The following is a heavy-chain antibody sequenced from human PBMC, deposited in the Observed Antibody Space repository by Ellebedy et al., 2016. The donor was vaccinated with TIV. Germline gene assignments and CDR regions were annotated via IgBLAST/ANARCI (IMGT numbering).Heavy chain of an antibody. V-gene: IGHV5-51*01. CDR3: ARLARGVRTTSAAYFDF. D-gene: IGHD2-2*01. CDR1: GYSFTNYW. CDR2: IYSGDSST. J-gene: IGHJ4*02. Sequence: GGSLRLSCKGSGYSFTNYWIAWVRQVPGKGLEWMGIIYSGDSSTRYNPSFQGQVTVTVNTSINSAYLQWNSLKASDSAMYYCARLARGVRTTSAAYFDFWGQGTLVTVSS.